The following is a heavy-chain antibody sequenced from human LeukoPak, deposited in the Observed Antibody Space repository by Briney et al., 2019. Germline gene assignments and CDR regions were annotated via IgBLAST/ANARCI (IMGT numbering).Heavy chain of an antibody. CDR3: ARHVKYYDFWSGYYPRGGFDY. CDR2: IYYSGST. J-gene: IGHJ4*02. V-gene: IGHV4-59*08. Sequence: SETLSLTCTVSGGSISSYYWSWIRQPPGKGLEWIGYIYYSGSTNYNPSLKSRVTISVDTSKNQFSLKLSSVTAADAAVYYCARHVKYYDFWSGYYPRGGFDYWGQGTLVTVSS. D-gene: IGHD3-3*01. CDR1: GGSISSYY.